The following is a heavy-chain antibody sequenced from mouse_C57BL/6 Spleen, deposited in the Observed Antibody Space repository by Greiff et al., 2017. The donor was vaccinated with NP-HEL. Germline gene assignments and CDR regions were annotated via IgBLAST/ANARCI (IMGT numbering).Heavy chain of an antibody. CDR2: IHPNSGST. Sequence: VQLQQSGAELVKPGASVKLSCKASGYTFTSYWMHWVKQRPGQGLEWIGMIHPNSGSTNYNEKFKSKATLTVDKSSSTAYMQLSSLTSEDSAVYYCARYCPRSHWYCGVGGTGTTVTVSS. J-gene: IGHJ1*03. CDR3: ARYCPRSHWYCGV. CDR1: GYTFTSYW. D-gene: IGHD1-1*01. V-gene: IGHV1-64*01.